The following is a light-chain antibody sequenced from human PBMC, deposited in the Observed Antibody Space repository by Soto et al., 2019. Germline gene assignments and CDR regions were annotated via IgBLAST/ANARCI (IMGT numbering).Light chain of an antibody. Sequence: IQLTQSPSSLSASVGDRVTITCRASQGISSFLAWYQQKPGKAPKLPISTASTLQSGVPSRFSGSGSGTDFTLTISSLQPEDFATYYCQQLNSYPFTFGQGTRLEIK. CDR1: QGISSF. J-gene: IGKJ5*01. CDR2: TAS. CDR3: QQLNSYPFT. V-gene: IGKV1-9*01.